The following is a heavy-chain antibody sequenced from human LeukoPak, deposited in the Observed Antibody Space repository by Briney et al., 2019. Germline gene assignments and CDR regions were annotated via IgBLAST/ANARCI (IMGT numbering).Heavy chain of an antibody. V-gene: IGHV3-73*01. CDR1: EFTFSGSA. D-gene: IGHD3-22*01. Sequence: GGSLRLSCAASEFTFSGSAMHWVRQASGKGLEWVGRIRSKANSYATAYAASVKGRFTISRDDSKNTAYLQMNSLKTEDTAVYYCTREYDSSGYYLTTDAFDIWGQGTMVTVSS. J-gene: IGHJ3*02. CDR3: TREYDSSGYYLTTDAFDI. CDR2: IRSKANSYAT.